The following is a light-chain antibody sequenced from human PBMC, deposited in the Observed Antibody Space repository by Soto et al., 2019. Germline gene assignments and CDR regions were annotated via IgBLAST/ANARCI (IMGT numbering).Light chain of an antibody. CDR3: QQYSSWPFT. V-gene: IGKV3-15*01. J-gene: IGKJ3*01. Sequence: EIVLTQSPATLSVFPGEKATLSCGASQSVSNNLAWYHQKPGQAPRPLIYGASPRDTGVPARFSGSGSGTEFTLTICILPSEDSAIYYCQQYSSWPFTFGPGTKVAIE. CDR1: QSVSNN. CDR2: GAS.